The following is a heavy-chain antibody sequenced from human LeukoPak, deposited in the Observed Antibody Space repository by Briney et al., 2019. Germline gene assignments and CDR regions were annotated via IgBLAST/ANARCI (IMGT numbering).Heavy chain of an antibody. Sequence: GGSLRLSCAASGFTFDNYNMYWVRQAPGKGLEWVSAIHSTSSYIYYADSVKGRFTVSRDNAKNSLYLQMDSLRDEDTAVYYCSSPRDSNGWFYFDHWGQGTLVTVSS. CDR1: GFTFDNYN. V-gene: IGHV3-21*01. J-gene: IGHJ4*02. CDR3: SSPRDSNGWFYFDH. CDR2: IHSTSSYI. D-gene: IGHD6-19*01.